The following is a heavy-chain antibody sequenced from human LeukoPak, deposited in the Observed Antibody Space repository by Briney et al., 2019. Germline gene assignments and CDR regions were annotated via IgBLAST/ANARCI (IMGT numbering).Heavy chain of an antibody. Sequence: PGGSLRLSCAASGFTFNTFNMNWVRQAPGKGLEWVSSITSGGDYIYYADSVKGRFTTSRDNAKNSLSLQLNSLRVEDTAVYYWAREVLLVSGSSPSAYGGKGTLVTVSS. D-gene: IGHD3-10*01. J-gene: IGHJ4*02. CDR3: AREVLLVSGSSPSAY. CDR1: GFTFNTFN. CDR2: ITSGGDYI. V-gene: IGHV3-21*01.